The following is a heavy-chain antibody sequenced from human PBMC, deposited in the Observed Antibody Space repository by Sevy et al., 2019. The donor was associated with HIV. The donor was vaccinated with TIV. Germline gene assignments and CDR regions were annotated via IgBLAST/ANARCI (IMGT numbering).Heavy chain of an antibody. V-gene: IGHV3-48*02. Sequence: GGSLRLSCAASGFTFNTYSLIWVRQTPGKGLEWLSYIGTAAGVTYYADPVKDRFTISRDNAKNPLYLQMNSLRDEDTAVYYCARCPWHYSIDYWGQGTLVTVSS. CDR2: IGTAAGVT. CDR3: ARCPWHYSIDY. D-gene: IGHD2-21*01. CDR1: GFTFNTYS. J-gene: IGHJ4*02.